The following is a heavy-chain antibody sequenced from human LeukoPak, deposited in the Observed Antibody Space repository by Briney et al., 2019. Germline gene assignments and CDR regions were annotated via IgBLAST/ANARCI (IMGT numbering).Heavy chain of an antibody. V-gene: IGHV3-43*01. CDR2: ISRNGGST. CDR1: GLTFDDYT. J-gene: IGHJ3*02. CDR3: AKAGSYFGFGAFDI. Sequence: GGSLRLSCAASGLTFDDYTMHWVRQAPGKGLEWVSLISRNGGSTKYADSVKGRFTISRDNSKNSLYLQMNSLRAEDTAVYYCAKAGSYFGFGAFDIWGQGTMVTVSS. D-gene: IGHD1-26*01.